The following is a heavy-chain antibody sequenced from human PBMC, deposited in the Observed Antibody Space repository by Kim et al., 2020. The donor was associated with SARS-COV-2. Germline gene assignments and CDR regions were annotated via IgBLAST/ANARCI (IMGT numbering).Heavy chain of an antibody. V-gene: IGHV3-30*18. CDR3: AKDYNWNEFHYYYGMDV. Sequence: GGSLRLSCAASGFTFSSYGMHWVRQAPGKGLEWVAVISYDGSNKYYADSVKGRFTISRDNSKNTLYLQMNSLRAEDTAVYYCAKDYNWNEFHYYYGMDVWGQGTTVTVSS. J-gene: IGHJ6*02. CDR2: ISYDGSNK. D-gene: IGHD1-20*01. CDR1: GFTFSSYG.